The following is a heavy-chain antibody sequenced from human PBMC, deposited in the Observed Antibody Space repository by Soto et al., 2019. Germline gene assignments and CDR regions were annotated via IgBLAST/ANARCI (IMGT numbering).Heavy chain of an antibody. V-gene: IGHV4-61*01. J-gene: IGHJ4*02. CDR2: IYYSGST. Sequence: PSETLSLTCTVSGGSVSSGSYYWSWIRQPPGKGLEWIGYIYYSGSTNYNPSLKSRVTISVDTSKNQFSLKLSSVTAADTAVYYCARATMAQYFDYWGQGTLVTVSS. CDR3: ARATMAQYFDY. D-gene: IGHD3-10*01. CDR1: GGSVSSGSYY.